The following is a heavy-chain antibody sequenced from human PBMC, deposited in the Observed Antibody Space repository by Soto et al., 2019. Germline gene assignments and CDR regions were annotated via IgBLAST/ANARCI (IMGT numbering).Heavy chain of an antibody. CDR3: ARGTMVRGEDYYYGMDV. CDR1: GYTFTSYA. D-gene: IGHD3-10*01. Sequence: ASVKVSCKASGYTFTSYAMHWVRQAPGQRLEWMGWINAGNGNTKYSQKFQGRVTITRDTSASTAYMELSSLRSEDTAVYYCARGTMVRGEDYYYGMDVWGQGTTVTVSS. J-gene: IGHJ6*02. V-gene: IGHV1-3*01. CDR2: INAGNGNT.